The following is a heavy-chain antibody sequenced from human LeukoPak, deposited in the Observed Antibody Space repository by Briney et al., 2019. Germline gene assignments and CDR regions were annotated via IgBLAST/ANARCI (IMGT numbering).Heavy chain of an antibody. CDR3: ARDDRYGSGSYYSY. D-gene: IGHD3-10*01. V-gene: IGHV1-18*01. Sequence: GASVKVSCETSGYTFTNYGISWVRQAPGQGLEWMGWISAYNGNTNYAQKLQGRVTMTTDTSTSTAYMELRSLRSDDTAVYYCARDDRYGSGSYYSYWGQGTLVTVSS. CDR2: ISAYNGNT. J-gene: IGHJ4*02. CDR1: GYTFTNYG.